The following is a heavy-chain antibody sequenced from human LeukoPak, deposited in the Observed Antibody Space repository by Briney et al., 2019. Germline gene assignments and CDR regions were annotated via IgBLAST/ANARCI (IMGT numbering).Heavy chain of an antibody. D-gene: IGHD1-26*01. J-gene: IGHJ4*02. CDR2: IWYDGSNK. Sequence: PGRSLRLSCAASGFTFSSYGMHWVRQAPGKGLEWVAVIWYDGSNKYYADSVKGRFTISRDNSKNTLYLQMNSLRAEDTAMYYCAKYRLRVGATAYFDYWGQGTLVTVSS. V-gene: IGHV3-33*06. CDR1: GFTFSSYG. CDR3: AKYRLRVGATAYFDY.